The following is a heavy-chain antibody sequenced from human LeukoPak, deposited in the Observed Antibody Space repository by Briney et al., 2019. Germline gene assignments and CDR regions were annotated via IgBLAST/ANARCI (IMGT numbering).Heavy chain of an antibody. J-gene: IGHJ6*03. V-gene: IGHV3-66*01. CDR3: ARAGRGYNYGYVPSELDYYYYYLYV. Sequence: SGGSLRLSCAASEFSVGSNYMTWVRQAPGKGLEWVSLIYSGGSTYYADSVKGRFTISRDNSKNTLYLQMNSLRAEDTAVYYCARAGRGYNYGYVPSELDYYYYYLYVWGKGTTVTVSS. D-gene: IGHD5-18*01. CDR2: IYSGGST. CDR1: EFSVGSNY.